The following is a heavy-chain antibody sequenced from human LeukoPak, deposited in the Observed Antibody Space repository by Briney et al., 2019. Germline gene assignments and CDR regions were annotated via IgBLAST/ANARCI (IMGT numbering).Heavy chain of an antibody. Sequence: SETLSLTCAVYGGSFSGYYWSWIRQPPGKGLEWIGEINHSGSTNYNPSLKSRVTISVDTSKNQFSLKLSSVTAADTAVYYCASHYSGSYNNWFDPWGQGTLVTVSS. J-gene: IGHJ5*02. CDR3: ASHYSGSYNNWFDP. CDR2: INHSGST. D-gene: IGHD1-26*01. CDR1: GGSFSGYY. V-gene: IGHV4-34*01.